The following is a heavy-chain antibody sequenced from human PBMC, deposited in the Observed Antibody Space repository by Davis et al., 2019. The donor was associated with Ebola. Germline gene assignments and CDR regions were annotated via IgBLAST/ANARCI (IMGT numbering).Heavy chain of an antibody. Sequence: SVKVSCKASGYTFTYRYLHWVRQAPGQALQWMGWITPFNGNTNYAQKFQDRVTITRDRSMSTAYMELSSLRSEDTAMYYCATAGVKGYYYGMDVWGKGTTVTVSS. D-gene: IGHD3-10*01. CDR1: GYTFTYRY. CDR3: ATAGVKGYYYGMDV. V-gene: IGHV1-45*02. CDR2: ITPFNGNT. J-gene: IGHJ6*04.